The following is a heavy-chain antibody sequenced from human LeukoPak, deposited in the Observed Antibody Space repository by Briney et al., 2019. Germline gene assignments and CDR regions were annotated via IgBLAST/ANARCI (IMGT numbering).Heavy chain of an antibody. CDR1: GCSISSSSYY. Sequence: SETLSLTCTVSGCSISSSSYYWGWIRPPPGKGLEWIGSGYYSGSTYYNPSLKSRVTISVDTSKNQFSLKLSSVTAADTAVYYCAGQLGYCSSTSCYADKVDYWGQGTLVTVSS. CDR3: AGQLGYCSSTSCYADKVDY. D-gene: IGHD2-2*01. V-gene: IGHV4-39*01. J-gene: IGHJ4*02. CDR2: GYYSGST.